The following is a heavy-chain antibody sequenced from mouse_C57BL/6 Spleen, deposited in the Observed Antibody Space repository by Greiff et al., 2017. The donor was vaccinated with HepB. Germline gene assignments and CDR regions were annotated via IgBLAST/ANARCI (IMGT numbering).Heavy chain of an antibody. J-gene: IGHJ1*03. D-gene: IGHD5-1*01. Sequence: EVKVEESGGGLVKPGGSLKLSCAASGFTFSDYGMHWVRQAPEKGLEWVAYISSGSSTIYYADTVKGRFTISRDNAKNTLFLQMTSLRSEDTAMYYCARLPSYWYFDVWGTGTTVTVSS. V-gene: IGHV5-17*01. CDR1: GFTFSDYG. CDR2: ISSGSSTI. CDR3: ARLPSYWYFDV.